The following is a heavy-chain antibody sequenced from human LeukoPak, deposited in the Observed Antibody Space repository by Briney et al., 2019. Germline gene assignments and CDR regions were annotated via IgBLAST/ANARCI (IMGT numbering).Heavy chain of an antibody. J-gene: IGHJ4*02. CDR1: GLNFMTYG. CDR3: AKGLRWFGDFYFNFFDY. Sequence: GGSLRLSCAASGLNFMTYGMHWVRQAPGKGLEWVAFISYDGGKRFFGESVKGRFTIARDNSENTVSLQMNTLKTEDTAVYYCAKGLRWFGDFYFNFFDYWGQGILVTVSS. CDR2: ISYDGGKR. V-gene: IGHV3-30*18. D-gene: IGHD3-10*01.